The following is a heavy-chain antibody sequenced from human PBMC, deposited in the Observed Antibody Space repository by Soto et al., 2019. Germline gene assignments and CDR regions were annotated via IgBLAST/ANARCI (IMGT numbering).Heavy chain of an antibody. D-gene: IGHD2-8*01. V-gene: IGHV1-2*04. CDR3: AREYNCTNGVCYTYFDY. CDR2: INPNSGGT. CDR1: GYTFTGYY. Sequence: GASVKVSCKASGYTFTGYYMHWVRQAPGQGREWMGWINPNSGGTNYAQKFQGWVTMTRDTSISTAYMELSRLRSDDTAVYYCAREYNCTNGVCYTYFDYWGQGTLVTVSS. J-gene: IGHJ4*02.